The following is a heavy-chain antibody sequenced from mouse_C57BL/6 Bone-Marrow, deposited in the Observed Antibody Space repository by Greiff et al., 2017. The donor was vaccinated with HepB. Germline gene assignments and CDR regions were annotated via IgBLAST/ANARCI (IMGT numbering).Heavy chain of an antibody. V-gene: IGHV5-4*01. CDR1: GFTFSSYA. J-gene: IGHJ2*01. Sequence: EVQLVESGGGLVKPGGSLKLSCAASGFTFSSYAMSWVRQTPEKRLEWVATISDGGSYTYYPENVKGRFTISKDNAKNNLYLQMSHLKSEDTAMYYCARDNYYGSSCGYFDYWGQGTTLTVSS. D-gene: IGHD1-1*01. CDR2: ISDGGSYT. CDR3: ARDNYYGSSCGYFDY.